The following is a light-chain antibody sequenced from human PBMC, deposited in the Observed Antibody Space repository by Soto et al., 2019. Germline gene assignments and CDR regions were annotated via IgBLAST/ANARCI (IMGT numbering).Light chain of an antibody. CDR2: EVN. J-gene: IGLJ2*01. CDR3: SSYTSSSTLV. V-gene: IGLV2-14*01. CDR1: SSNIGAYDY. Sequence: QSALTQPASVSGSPGQSITISCTGSSSNIGAYDYVSWYQQHPGKAPKLMIYEVNNWPSGVSNRFSGSKSGNTASLTISRLQVEDEADYYCSSYTSSSTLVFGGGTKVTVL.